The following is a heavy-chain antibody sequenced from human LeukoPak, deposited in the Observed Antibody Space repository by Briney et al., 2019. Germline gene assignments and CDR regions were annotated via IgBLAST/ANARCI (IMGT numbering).Heavy chain of an antibody. Sequence: PPQTLSLTCTVSGRSFSSGDYYWSWIRQPPGRGLEWFGHIYYSRSTYYNPSLKSRVTISQDTSKNQFSLKLSSVTAPDTAVYYGARAGPLAGDCGQGTLATAPS. CDR2: IYYSRST. J-gene: IGHJ4*02. CDR1: GRSFSSGDYY. CDR3: ARAGPLAGD. V-gene: IGHV4-30-4*01.